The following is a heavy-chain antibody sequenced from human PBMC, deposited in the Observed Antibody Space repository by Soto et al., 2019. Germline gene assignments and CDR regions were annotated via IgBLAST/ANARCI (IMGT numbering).Heavy chain of an antibody. V-gene: IGHV3-11*01. CDR2: ISSSGSTI. D-gene: IGHD3-3*01. Sequence: GGSLRLSCAASGFTFSDYYMSWIRQAPGKGLEWVSYISSSGSTIYYADSVKGRFTISRDNAKNSLYLQMNSLRAEDTAVYYCARGVTYYDFWSGYKEYYYYYYMDVWGKGTTVTVSS. CDR1: GFTFSDYY. CDR3: ARGVTYYDFWSGYKEYYYYYYMDV. J-gene: IGHJ6*03.